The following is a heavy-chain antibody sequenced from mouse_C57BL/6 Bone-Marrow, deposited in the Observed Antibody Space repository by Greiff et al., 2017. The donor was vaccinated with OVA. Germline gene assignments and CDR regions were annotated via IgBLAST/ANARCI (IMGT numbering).Heavy chain of an antibody. D-gene: IGHD2-4*01. CDR2: IRNKANGYTT. V-gene: IGHV7-3*01. J-gene: IGHJ1*03. CDR1: GFTFTDYY. CDR3: ARYEIYYDYWYFDV. Sequence: DVMLVESGGGLVQPGGSLSLSCAASGFTFTDYYMSWVRQPPGKALEWLGFIRNKANGYTTEYSASVKGRFTISRDNSQSILYLQMNAMRAEDSATDYCARYEIYYDYWYFDVWGTGTTVTVSS.